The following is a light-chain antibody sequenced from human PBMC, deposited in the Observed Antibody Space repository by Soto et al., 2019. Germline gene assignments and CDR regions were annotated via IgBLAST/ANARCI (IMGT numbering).Light chain of an antibody. V-gene: IGKV1-5*01. CDR1: QGISTW. CDR3: QQYNSYSLT. CDR2: DAS. Sequence: DLQMTQSPSTLSASVGDRVTITCRASQGISTWLAWYQQKPGKAPKLLIFDASTLETGVPSRFSGSGSGTEFTLTISSLQPDDFATYYCQQYNSYSLTFGGGTKVEIK. J-gene: IGKJ4*01.